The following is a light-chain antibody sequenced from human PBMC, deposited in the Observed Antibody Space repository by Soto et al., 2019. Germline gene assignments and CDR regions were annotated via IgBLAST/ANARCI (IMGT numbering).Light chain of an antibody. CDR1: SSDVDDNNY. Sequence: QSVLTQPPSASGSPGQSVTISCTGTSSDVDDNNYVSWYQQHPGKAPKLMIYEVSKRPSGVPDRFSGSKSGNTASLTVSGLQAEDEADYYCSSYEGSNNTYVFGTGTKVT. CDR2: EVS. J-gene: IGLJ1*01. V-gene: IGLV2-8*01. CDR3: SSYEGSNNTYV.